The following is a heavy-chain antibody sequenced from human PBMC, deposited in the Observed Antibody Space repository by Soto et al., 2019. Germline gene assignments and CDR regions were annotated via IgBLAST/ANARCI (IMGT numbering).Heavy chain of an antibody. J-gene: IGHJ4*02. V-gene: IGHV2-5*01. Sequence: SGPTLANLSQTLPLTCTFSGVSFTTAGVAVGWIGQTPRGALEWHTLLYYNDDRRCRPPLKTRLTITGDTSKNQVDLSLTNLDPGDTATYFCARSDGGYEIIYFDSWGQGIPVTVSS. D-gene: IGHD5-12*01. CDR2: LYYNDDR. CDR3: ARSDGGYEIIYFDS. CDR1: GVSFTTAGVA.